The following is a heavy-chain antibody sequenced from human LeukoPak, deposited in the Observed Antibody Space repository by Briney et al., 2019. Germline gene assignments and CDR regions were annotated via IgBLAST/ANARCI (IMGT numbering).Heavy chain of an antibody. CDR1: GYTFTDYG. V-gene: IGHV1-18*01. CDR2: ISAYNGHT. D-gene: IGHD6-19*01. CDR3: ARDREQWRANLYAMDV. J-gene: IGHJ6*02. Sequence: GASVKVSCKASGYTFTDYGISWVRQAPGQGLEWMGWISAYNGHTNYAQNLQGRVTMTTDTSTTTAYMEVRSLRSDDTAVYYCARDREQWRANLYAMDVWGQGTAVTVSS.